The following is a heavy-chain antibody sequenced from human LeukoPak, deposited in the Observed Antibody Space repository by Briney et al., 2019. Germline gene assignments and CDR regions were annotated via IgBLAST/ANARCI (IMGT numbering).Heavy chain of an antibody. Sequence: SETLSLTCTVSGGSISSYYWSWIRQPPGKGLEWIGYIYYSGSTNYNPSLKSRVTISVDTSKNQFSLKLSSVTAADTAVYYCARRRRGYYGCNFDYWGQGTLVTVSS. CDR1: GGSISSYY. D-gene: IGHD2-8*01. CDR2: IYYSGST. CDR3: ARRRRGYYGCNFDY. J-gene: IGHJ4*02. V-gene: IGHV4-59*12.